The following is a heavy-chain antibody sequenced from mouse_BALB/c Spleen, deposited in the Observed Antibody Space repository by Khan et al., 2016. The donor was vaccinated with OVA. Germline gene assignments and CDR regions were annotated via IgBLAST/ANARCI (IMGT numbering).Heavy chain of an antibody. CDR3: ARDEALYFFDY. J-gene: IGHJ2*01. CDR1: GYIFTRYW. CDR2: IYPGTDNP. V-gene: IGHV1S132*01. D-gene: IGHD3-2*02. Sequence: QVQLQQSGAELVRPGASVKLSCKTSGYIFTRYWIHWVKQRSGPGLEWIARIYPGTDNPYYNEKLKAKATLTADKSYSTVYMQLRSLKSEDSAVYFCARDEALYFFDYWGQGTTLRVSS.